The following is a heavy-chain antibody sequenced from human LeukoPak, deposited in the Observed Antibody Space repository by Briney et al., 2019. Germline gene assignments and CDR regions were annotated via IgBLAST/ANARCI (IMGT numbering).Heavy chain of an antibody. D-gene: IGHD6-13*01. CDR1: GFTFSTYA. J-gene: IGHJ4*02. CDR2: INSDGSST. Sequence: GGSLRLSCAASGFTFSTYAMSWVRQAPGKGLVWVSRINSDGSSTNYADSVKGRFTISRDNAKNTLYLQMNSLRAEDTAIYYCARVLAAGTGYFDYWGQGTLVTVSS. CDR3: ARVLAAGTGYFDY. V-gene: IGHV3-74*01.